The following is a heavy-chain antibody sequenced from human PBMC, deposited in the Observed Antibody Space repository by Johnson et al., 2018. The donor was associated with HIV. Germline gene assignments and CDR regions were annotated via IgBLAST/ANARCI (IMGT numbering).Heavy chain of an antibody. V-gene: IGHV3-7*01. CDR2: IKQDGSER. J-gene: IGHJ3*02. CDR3: ATIAAHGAAFDI. Sequence: VQLVESGGGLVKPGGSLRLSCIASGFTFSDYYMSWVRQAPGKGLEWVANIKQDGSERYYVESVKGRFTLSRANSKNTLYLQMNSLRPEDTAAYYCATIAAHGAAFDIWGQGTVVTVSS. CDR1: GFTFSDYY. D-gene: IGHD6-25*01.